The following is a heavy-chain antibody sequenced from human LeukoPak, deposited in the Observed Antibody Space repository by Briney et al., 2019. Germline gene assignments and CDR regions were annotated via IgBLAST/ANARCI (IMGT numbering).Heavy chain of an antibody. CDR3: VSQSYSGSDNYYFHY. D-gene: IGHD1-26*01. J-gene: IGHJ4*02. CDR2: ISGSGERT. CDR1: GFMFSTYA. Sequence: GGSLRLSCVTSGFMFSTYAMSWVRQAPGKGLEWVSIISGSGERTYYADSVKGRFTVSRDNSKNTLYLQMKSLRAEDTAVYYCVSQSYSGSDNYYFHYWGQGTLVAVSS. V-gene: IGHV3-23*01.